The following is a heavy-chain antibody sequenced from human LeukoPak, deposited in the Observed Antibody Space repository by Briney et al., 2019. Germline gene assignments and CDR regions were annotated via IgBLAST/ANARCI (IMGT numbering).Heavy chain of an antibody. CDR3: ATGDLYYYHQMDV. J-gene: IGHJ6*03. D-gene: IGHD7-27*01. CDR2: ISGTGGST. Sequence: RGSLRLSCAASGFTSTSYAMNWVRQSPGKGLGWVSVISGTGGSTYYADSVKGRVTISRDNSKNTLYLQMNSLSAEDTAVYFCATGDLYYYHQMDVWGKGTTVTVSS. V-gene: IGHV3-23*01. CDR1: GFTSTSYA.